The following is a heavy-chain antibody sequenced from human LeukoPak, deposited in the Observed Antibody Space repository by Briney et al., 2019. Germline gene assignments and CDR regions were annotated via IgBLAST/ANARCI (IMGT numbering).Heavy chain of an antibody. J-gene: IGHJ6*03. CDR2: IYTSGST. D-gene: IGHD6-13*01. Sequence: SETLSLTCTVSGGSISSGSYYWSWIRQPAGKGLEWIGRIYTSGSTNYNPSLKSRVTISVDTSKNQFSLKLSSVTAADTAVYYCARDGRGTAAAGTMKYYMDVWGKGTTVTVSS. CDR3: ARDGRGTAAAGTMKYYMDV. CDR1: GGSISSGSYY. V-gene: IGHV4-61*02.